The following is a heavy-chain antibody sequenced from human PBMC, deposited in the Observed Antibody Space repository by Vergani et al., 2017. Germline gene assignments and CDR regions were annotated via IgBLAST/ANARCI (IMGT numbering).Heavy chain of an antibody. Sequence: QEQLQESGPGLVRPSQTLSLTCTVSGDSVISTDYHWGWIRQPPGKGLEWIGSMDYSGSTSYNPSLESRISISFETPENQFSLRLTSVTAADTAVYYCASKRGACRAAYCHSYDFWGPGTLVGVSS. J-gene: IGHJ4*02. D-gene: IGHD2-15*01. V-gene: IGHV4-39*01. CDR1: GDSVISTDYH. CDR2: MDYSGST. CDR3: ASKRGACRAAYCHSYDF.